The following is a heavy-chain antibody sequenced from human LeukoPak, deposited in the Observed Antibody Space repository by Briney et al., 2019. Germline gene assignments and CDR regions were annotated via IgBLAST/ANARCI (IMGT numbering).Heavy chain of an antibody. CDR1: GFGLSNYW. J-gene: IGHJ4*02. V-gene: IGHV3-7*01. CDR2: MNEDGSEK. CDR3: ARDRGYSNFDY. Sequence: GGSLRLSCAASGFGLSNYWMSWVRQAPGKGLEWVANMNEDGSEKNYVDSVKGRFTISRDNAQDSLYLQMNSLRAEDTAVYYCARDRGYSNFDYRGQGTLLTVSS. D-gene: IGHD4-11*01.